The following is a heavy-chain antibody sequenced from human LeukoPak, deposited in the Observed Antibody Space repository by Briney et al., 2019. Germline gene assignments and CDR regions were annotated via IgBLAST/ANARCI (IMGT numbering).Heavy chain of an antibody. V-gene: IGHV3-23*01. D-gene: IGHD5-18*01. CDR1: GVTFSSYA. Sequence: GGSLRLSCAASGVTFSSYAMSWVRQAPGKGLEWVSAISGSGGSTYYADSVKGRFTISRDNSKNTLYLQMNSLRAEDTAVYYCAKDPPHTFIQVWTSGDLRFNYWGQGTLVTVSS. J-gene: IGHJ4*02. CDR3: AKDPPHTFIQVWTSGDLRFNY. CDR2: ISGSGGST.